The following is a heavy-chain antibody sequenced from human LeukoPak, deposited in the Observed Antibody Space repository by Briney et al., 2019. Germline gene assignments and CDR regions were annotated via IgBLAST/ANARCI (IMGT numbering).Heavy chain of an antibody. Sequence: GGSLRLSFVVSGFTFSSYAMHWVRQAPGKGLEWVAVISYDGVNKNYLDSLKGRFTISRDNSKNMMYLQMNSLRGEDTAVYYCARGRGTKLYYLDSWGQGTLVTVSS. CDR2: ISYDGVNK. D-gene: IGHD1-26*01. CDR1: GFTFSSYA. CDR3: ARGRGTKLYYLDS. J-gene: IGHJ4*02. V-gene: IGHV3-30*01.